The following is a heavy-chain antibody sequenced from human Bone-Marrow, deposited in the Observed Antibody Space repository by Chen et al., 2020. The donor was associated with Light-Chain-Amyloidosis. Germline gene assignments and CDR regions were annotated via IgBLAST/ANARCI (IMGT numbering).Heavy chain of an antibody. D-gene: IGHD6-13*01. J-gene: IGHJ5*02. CDR1: GGSIRISSYY. CDR2: IFYSGST. CDR3: ARVALISVAAAGSWFDP. V-gene: IGHV4-39*07. Sequence: QLQLQESGPGLVKPSETLSLTCTVSGGSIRISSYYWGWIRQPPGKGLEWIGSIFYSGSTHYNPSLKSRVTISVDTSKNQFSLKLTSVTAADTAVYYCARVALISVAAAGSWFDPWGQGTLVTVSS.